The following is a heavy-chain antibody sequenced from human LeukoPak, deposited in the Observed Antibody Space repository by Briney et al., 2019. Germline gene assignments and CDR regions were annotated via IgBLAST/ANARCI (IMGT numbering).Heavy chain of an antibody. CDR3: ATQSDVLYAFDI. CDR1: GYTLTELS. Sequence: ASVKVSCKVSGYTLTELSMHWVRQAPGKGLEWMGGFDPEDGETIYAQKFQGRVTMTEDTSTDTAYMELSSLRSEDTAVYYCATQSDVLYAFDIWGQGTMATVSS. CDR2: FDPEDGET. D-gene: IGHD6-19*01. V-gene: IGHV1-24*01. J-gene: IGHJ3*02.